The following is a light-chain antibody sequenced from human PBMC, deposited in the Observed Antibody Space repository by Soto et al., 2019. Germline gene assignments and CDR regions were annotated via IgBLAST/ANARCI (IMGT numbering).Light chain of an antibody. V-gene: IGKV3-15*01. CDR3: QQYNNWPIT. J-gene: IGKJ5*01. CDR2: GAS. Sequence: EIVMTQSPGTLSVSPGERATLSCTASHSVLTNLAWFQQKPCQAPRLLIYGASTRATGIPARFSGSGSGAEFTPTISSLQSEDVAVYYCQQYNNWPITFGQGTRLEIK. CDR1: HSVLTN.